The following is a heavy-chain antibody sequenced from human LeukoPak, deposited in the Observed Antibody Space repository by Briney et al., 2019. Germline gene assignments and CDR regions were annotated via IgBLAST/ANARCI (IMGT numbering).Heavy chain of an antibody. CDR1: GGPISSYY. J-gene: IGHJ6*02. CDR3: ARDQDYYYGMDV. CDR2: IYYSGST. V-gene: IGHV4-59*01. Sequence: SETLSLTCTVSGGPISSYYWSWIRQPPGKGLEWIGYIYYSGSTNYNPSLKSRVTISVDTSKNQFSLKLSSVTAADTAVYYCARDQDYYYGMDVWGQGTTVTVSS.